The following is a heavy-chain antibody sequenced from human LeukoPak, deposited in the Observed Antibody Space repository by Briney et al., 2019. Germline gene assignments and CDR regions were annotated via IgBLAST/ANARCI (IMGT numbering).Heavy chain of an antibody. J-gene: IGHJ4*02. Sequence: GGSLRLSCAASGFTFSSYSMNWVRQAPGKGLEWVSSISSSSDYIDYADSVKGRFTISRDNAKNSLYLHMNSLRAEDTAVYYCAAGKWYGNFWGQGTLVTVPS. CDR3: AAGKWYGNF. V-gene: IGHV3-21*01. CDR2: ISSSSDYI. CDR1: GFTFSSYS. D-gene: IGHD2-15*01.